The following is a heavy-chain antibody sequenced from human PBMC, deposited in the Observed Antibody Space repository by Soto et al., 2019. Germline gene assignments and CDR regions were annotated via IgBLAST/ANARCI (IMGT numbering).Heavy chain of an antibody. J-gene: IGHJ4*02. CDR3: ARGGQYRYFDY. CDR2: ISPYNGDT. D-gene: IGHD2-2*02. Sequence: QVQLVQSGAEVKKPGASVKVSCTTSGYTFTLFGITWVRQAPGQGLEWMGWISPYNGDTKYAEKLEGRGTLTTDTSTDTAYMELTSLTSDDMAEYYCARGGQYRYFDYWGQGTLVTVSS. V-gene: IGHV1-18*03. CDR1: GYTFTLFG.